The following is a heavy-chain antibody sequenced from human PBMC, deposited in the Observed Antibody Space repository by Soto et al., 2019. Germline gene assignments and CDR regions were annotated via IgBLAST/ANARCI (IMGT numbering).Heavy chain of an antibody. CDR3: ARERADSDYSDYGNNYLDY. CDR1: GYTFLNHD. D-gene: IGHD4-17*01. V-gene: IGHV1-18*04. J-gene: IGHJ4*02. CDR2: ISPDNSKT. Sequence: QVQLVQSGVEVKKPGASLKVSCQTSGYTFLNHDISWVRQAPGQGLEWMGWISPDNSKTKSAPKFQGRLTMTTDTSTTTAYMELRSLRSDDTAVYYCARERADSDYSDYGNNYLDYWGQGAPVTVSS.